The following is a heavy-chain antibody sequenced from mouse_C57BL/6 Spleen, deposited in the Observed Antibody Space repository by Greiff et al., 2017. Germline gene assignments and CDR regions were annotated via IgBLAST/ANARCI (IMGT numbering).Heavy chain of an antibody. V-gene: IGHV1-59*01. J-gene: IGHJ2*01. CDR2: IDPSDSYT. Sequence: QVQLQQPGAELVRPGPSVKLSCKASGYTFTSYWMHWVKQRPGQGLEWIGVIDPSDSYTNYNQKFKGKATLTVDTSSSTAYMQLSSLTSEDSAVYYCARGGRYFDYWGQGTTLTVSS. CDR1: GYTFTSYW. CDR3: ARGGRYFDY.